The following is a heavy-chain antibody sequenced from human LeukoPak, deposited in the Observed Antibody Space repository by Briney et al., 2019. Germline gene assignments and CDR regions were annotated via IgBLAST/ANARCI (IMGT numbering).Heavy chain of an antibody. CDR2: IWYDGSNE. CDR1: GFTFSNSG. D-gene: IGHD3-10*02. J-gene: IGHJ3*01. Sequence: GGSLRLSCAASGFTFSNSGMHWVRQAPGKGLEWVAVIWYDGSNEYYADAVKGRFITSRDNSKNTVHLQMNSLRVEDTSVYYCAREISMFVNAFDLWGQGTLVAVSS. V-gene: IGHV3-33*01. CDR3: AREISMFVNAFDL.